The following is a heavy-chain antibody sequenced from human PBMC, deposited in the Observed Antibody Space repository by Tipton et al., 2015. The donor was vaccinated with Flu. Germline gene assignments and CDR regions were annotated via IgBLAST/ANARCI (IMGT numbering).Heavy chain of an antibody. CDR2: IYHTGST. CDR3: ARAVCGRPHTSAAFDI. V-gene: IGHV4-38-2*02. Sequence: TLSLTCIVSGYSISSGYYWGWIRQPPGKGLEWIGSIYHTGSTYYNPSLKSRVTISVDTSKNQFSLKLSSVTAADTAVYYCARAVCGRPHTSAAFDIWGQGTMVTVSS. CDR1: GYSISSGYY. J-gene: IGHJ3*02.